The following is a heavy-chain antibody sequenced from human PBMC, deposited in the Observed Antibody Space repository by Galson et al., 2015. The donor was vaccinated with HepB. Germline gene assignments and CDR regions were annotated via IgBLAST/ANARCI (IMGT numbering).Heavy chain of an antibody. CDR3: TTDPSKDYDCWSSYYTDLTDY. V-gene: IGHV3-15*01. J-gene: IGHJ4*02. CDR1: GFIFSNAW. D-gene: IGHD3-3*01. Sequence: SLRLSCAASGFIFSNAWMSWVRQAPGKGLEWVGRIKSETDGGTIDYAAPVKGRFTISRDDSKNTLYLQMNSLKTEDTAIYYCTTDPSKDYDCWSSYYTDLTDYWGQGTQVTVSS. CDR2: IKSETDGGTI.